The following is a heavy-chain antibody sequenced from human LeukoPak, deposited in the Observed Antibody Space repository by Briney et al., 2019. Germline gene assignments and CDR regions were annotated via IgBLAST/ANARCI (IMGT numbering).Heavy chain of an antibody. J-gene: IGHJ6*04. D-gene: IGHD3-10*02. Sequence: QPGGSLRLSCAASGFTFSSYWMSWVRQAPGKGLEWVSVIYSGGSTYYADSVKGRFTISRDNSKNTLYLQMNSLRAEDTAVYYCAELGITMIGGVWGKGTTATISS. CDR1: GFTFSSYW. CDR3: AELGITMIGGV. CDR2: IYSGGST. V-gene: IGHV3-66*01.